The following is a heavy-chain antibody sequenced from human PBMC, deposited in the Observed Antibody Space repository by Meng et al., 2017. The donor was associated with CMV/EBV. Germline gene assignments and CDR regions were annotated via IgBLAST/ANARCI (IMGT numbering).Heavy chain of an antibody. J-gene: IGHJ2*01. CDR1: GFTFSSYA. Sequence: GGSLRLSCAASGFTFSSYAMHWVRQAPGKGLEWVAVISYDGSNKYYPDSVKGRFTISRDNSKNTLYLQMNSLRAEDTAVYYCERDSSRRNDFWSGSGQGYFDLWGRGTLVTVSS. CDR2: ISYDGSNK. CDR3: ERDSSRRNDFWSGSGQGYFDL. D-gene: IGHD3-3*01. V-gene: IGHV3-30*04.